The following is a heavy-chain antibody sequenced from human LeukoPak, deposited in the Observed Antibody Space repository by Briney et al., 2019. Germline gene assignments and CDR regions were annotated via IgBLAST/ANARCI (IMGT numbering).Heavy chain of an antibody. CDR1: GFTFSNFW. Sequence: GVSLRLSCAASGFTFSNFWMNWVRQAPGKGLEWVASIKQDGSEKFYVDSVKGRFTISRDNAKNSVYLQMSSLRAEDTAVYYCSTDRWQQLALNYWGQGTLVAVSS. J-gene: IGHJ4*02. CDR2: IKQDGSEK. V-gene: IGHV3-7*01. D-gene: IGHD6-13*01. CDR3: STDRWQQLALNY.